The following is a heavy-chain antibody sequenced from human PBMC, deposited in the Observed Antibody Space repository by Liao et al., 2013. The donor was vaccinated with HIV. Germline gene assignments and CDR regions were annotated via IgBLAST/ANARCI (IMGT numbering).Heavy chain of an antibody. CDR2: IYDRGNT. J-gene: IGHJ3*02. D-gene: IGHD4-17*01. CDR1: GGSISSGSYY. Sequence: QVQLQESGPGLVKPSQTLSLTCTVSGGSISSGSYYWSWIRQPAGKGLEWIGNIYDRGNTDYNPSLKSRVTISEDRSKNQFYLKLSSVTAADTAVYYCAREGTLETVTTLGAFDIWGQGTMITVSS. CDR3: AREGTLETVTTLGAFDI. V-gene: IGHV4-30-2*01.